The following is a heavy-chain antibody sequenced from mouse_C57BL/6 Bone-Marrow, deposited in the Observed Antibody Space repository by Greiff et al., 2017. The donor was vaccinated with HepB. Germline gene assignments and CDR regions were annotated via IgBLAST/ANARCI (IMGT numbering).Heavy chain of an antibody. Sequence: EVQLQQSGPELVKPGASVKIPCTASGYTFTDYNMDWVNQTHGKSLEWIGDINPNNGGTIYNQKFKGKVTLTVDKSSSTDYMELRSLTSEDTAVYYCARWAFWFAYWGQGTLVTVSA. CDR3: ARWAFWFAY. CDR1: GYTFTDYN. CDR2: INPNNGGT. J-gene: IGHJ3*01. V-gene: IGHV1-18*01.